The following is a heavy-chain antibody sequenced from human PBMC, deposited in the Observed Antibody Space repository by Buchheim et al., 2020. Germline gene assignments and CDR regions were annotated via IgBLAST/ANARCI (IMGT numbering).Heavy chain of an antibody. D-gene: IGHD6-13*01. CDR1: GFTFSSYA. CDR2: ISCSGGST. V-gene: IGHV3-23*01. CDR3: AKTTGYSSSWYYGYYYYMDV. J-gene: IGHJ6*03. Sequence: EVQLLESGGGLVQPGGSLRLSCAASGFTFSSYAMSWVRQAPGKGLEWVSAISCSGGSTYYADSVKARFTLSRHNSKNTLYLQMNSLRAEDTAVYYCAKTTGYSSSWYYGYYYYMDVWGKGTT.